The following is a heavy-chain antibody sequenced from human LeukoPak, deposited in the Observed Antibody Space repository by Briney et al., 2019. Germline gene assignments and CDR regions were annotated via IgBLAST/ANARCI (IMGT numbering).Heavy chain of an antibody. D-gene: IGHD2-21*02. CDR3: ARVFALYCGGDCYSPDAFDI. CDR1: GYTFTSYG. J-gene: IGHJ3*02. V-gene: IGHV1-18*01. CDR2: ISAYNGNT. Sequence: ASVKVSCKASGYTFTSYGISWVRQAPGQGLEWMGWISAYNGNTNYAQKLQGRVTMTTDTPTSTAYMELRSLRSDDTAVYYCARVFALYCGGDCYSPDAFDIWGQGTMVTVSS.